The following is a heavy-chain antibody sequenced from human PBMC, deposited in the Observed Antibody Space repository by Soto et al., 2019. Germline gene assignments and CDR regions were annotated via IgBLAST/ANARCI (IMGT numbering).Heavy chain of an antibody. CDR1: GYTLTELS. J-gene: IGHJ5*02. V-gene: IGHV1-24*01. Sequence: ASVKVSCKVSGYTLTELSMHWVRQAPGKGLEWMGGFDPEDGETIYAQKFQGRVTMTEDTSTDTAYMELSSLRSEDTAVYYCATSSTGYALYNWFDPRGQGTLVTVSS. CDR3: ATSSTGYALYNWFDP. D-gene: IGHD3-9*01. CDR2: FDPEDGET.